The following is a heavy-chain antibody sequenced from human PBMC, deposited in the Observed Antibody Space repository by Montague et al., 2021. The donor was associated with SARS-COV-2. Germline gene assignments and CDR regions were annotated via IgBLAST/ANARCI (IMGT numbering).Heavy chain of an antibody. Sequence: SETLSLTCAVYGGSFSGYYWSWIRQPPGRGLEWIGETNDSGRANXNPSLKGRVTISVDTSKNQFSLRLSSVTAAETAVYYCARRYCSGSGCYYYYGMDVWGQGTTVTVSS. CDR2: TNDSGRA. CDR1: GGSFSGYY. CDR3: ARRYCSGSGCYYYYGMDV. V-gene: IGHV4-34*01. J-gene: IGHJ6*02. D-gene: IGHD2-15*01.